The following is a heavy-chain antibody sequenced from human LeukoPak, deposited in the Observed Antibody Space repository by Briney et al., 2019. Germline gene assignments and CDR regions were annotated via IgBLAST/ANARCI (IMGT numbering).Heavy chain of an antibody. V-gene: IGHV3-21*01. CDR2: ISSSSSYI. D-gene: IGHD2-8*02. Sequence: PGRSLRLSCAASGFTFSSYAMHWVRQAPGKGLERVSSISSSSSYIYYADSVKGRFTISRDNAKNSLYLQMNSLRAEDTAVYYCARDRVVYQHPYYFDYWGQGTLVTVSS. CDR1: GFTFSSYA. J-gene: IGHJ4*02. CDR3: ARDRVVYQHPYYFDY.